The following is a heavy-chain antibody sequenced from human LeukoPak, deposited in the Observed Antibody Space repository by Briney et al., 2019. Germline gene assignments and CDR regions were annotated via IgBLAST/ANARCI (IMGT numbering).Heavy chain of an antibody. Sequence: GGSLRLSCAASGFTFSTYAMSWVRQAPGKGLEWVSAISGSGGSTYYADSVKGRFTISRDNSKNTLYLQMNSLRAEDTAVYYCARDSAYSNYGWFDPWGQGTLVTVSS. CDR3: ARDSAYSNYGWFDP. CDR2: ISGSGGST. J-gene: IGHJ5*02. D-gene: IGHD4-11*01. V-gene: IGHV3-23*01. CDR1: GFTFSTYA.